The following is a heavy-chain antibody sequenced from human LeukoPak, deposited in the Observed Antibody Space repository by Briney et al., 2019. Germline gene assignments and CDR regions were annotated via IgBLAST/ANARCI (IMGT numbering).Heavy chain of an antibody. CDR2: IYYSGST. V-gene: IGHV4-59*08. CDR3: ARRQTYFDY. Sequence: PSETLSLTCTVSNGSISPYFWSWIRQPPGKGLEWIGYIYYSGSTKYNPSLKSRVTISLDTSKKQFSLKLSSVTAADMALYYCARRQTYFDYWGQGTLVTVSS. CDR1: NGSISPYF. J-gene: IGHJ4*02.